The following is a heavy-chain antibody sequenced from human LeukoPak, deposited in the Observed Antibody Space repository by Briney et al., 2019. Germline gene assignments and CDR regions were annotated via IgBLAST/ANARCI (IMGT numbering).Heavy chain of an antibody. CDR1: GFTLSSYA. D-gene: IGHD3-10*01. Sequence: PGGSLRLSCAASGFTLSSYAMSWVRQAPGKGLEWVSAISGSGGSTYYADSVKGRFTISRDNSKNTLYLQMNSLRAEDTAVYYCAKDRLMVRGICWFDPWGQGTLVTVSS. CDR3: AKDRLMVRGICWFDP. V-gene: IGHV3-23*01. CDR2: ISGSGGST. J-gene: IGHJ5*02.